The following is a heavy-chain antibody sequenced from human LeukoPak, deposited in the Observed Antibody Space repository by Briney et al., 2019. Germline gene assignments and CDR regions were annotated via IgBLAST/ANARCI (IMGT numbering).Heavy chain of an antibody. CDR1: GYTFTSYW. CDR2: ISGYNGNR. D-gene: IGHD4-23*01. Sequence: ASLRVSCTASGYTFTSYWISWVRQAPGQGLEWMGWISGYNGNRNYAQKRQGRVTMTTDTTTSTAYMEMRSLRSDDTAVYYCAREAATVETVPYCFDSWGQGTLVTVSS. V-gene: IGHV1-18*01. J-gene: IGHJ4*02. CDR3: AREAATVETVPYCFDS.